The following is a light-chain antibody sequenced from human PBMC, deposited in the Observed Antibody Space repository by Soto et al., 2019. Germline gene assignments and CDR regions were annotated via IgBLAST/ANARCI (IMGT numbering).Light chain of an antibody. Sequence: DIQMKMSVSTLSASVRDRVTITCRASQTIDSWLAWYQQRPGKPPNLLIYKASTLASGVPSRFSGSGSGTEFTLTINSLQPDDFATYYCQEYHIYSGTFGQGTKVDIK. CDR3: QEYHIYSGT. CDR2: KAS. CDR1: QTIDSW. V-gene: IGKV1-5*03. J-gene: IGKJ1*01.